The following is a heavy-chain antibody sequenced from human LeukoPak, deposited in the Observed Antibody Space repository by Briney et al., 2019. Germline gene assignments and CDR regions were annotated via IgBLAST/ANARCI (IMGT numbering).Heavy chain of an antibody. J-gene: IGHJ4*02. CDR2: INNDGSGT. Sequence: QPGGSLRLSCAASGFTFSSYWMQWVRQVPGKGLVWVSRINNDGSGTTYADSVKGRFTISRDNAKNTLSLQMNSLRDEDTAVYYCARDEDGPGAPIEYWGQGALVTVSS. CDR1: GFTFSSYW. D-gene: IGHD5-24*01. V-gene: IGHV3-74*01. CDR3: ARDEDGPGAPIEY.